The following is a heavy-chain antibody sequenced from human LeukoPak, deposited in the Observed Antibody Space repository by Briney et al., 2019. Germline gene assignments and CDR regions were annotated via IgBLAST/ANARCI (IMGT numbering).Heavy chain of an antibody. V-gene: IGHV3-15*01. D-gene: IGHD6-25*01. CDR1: GDFITAYY. J-gene: IGHJ4*02. CDR3: TTVPSASLSFDY. CDR2: IKSKTDGGTT. Sequence: ETLSLTCTVSGDFITAYYWSWVRQAPGKGLEWVGRIKSKTDGGTTDYAAPVKGRFTISRDDSKNTLYLQMNSLKTEDTAVYYCTTVPSASLSFDYWGQGTLVTVSS.